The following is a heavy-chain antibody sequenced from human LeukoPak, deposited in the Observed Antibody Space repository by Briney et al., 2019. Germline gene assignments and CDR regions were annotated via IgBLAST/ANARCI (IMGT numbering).Heavy chain of an antibody. J-gene: IGHJ4*02. CDR2: IRYDGSNK. CDR1: GFTFSSYG. V-gene: IGHV3-30*02. Sequence: PGGSLRLSCAASGFTFSSYGMHWDRQAPGKGLEWVAFIRYDGSNKYYADSVKGRFTISRDNSKNTLYLQMNSLRAEDTAVYYCAKDPLYYDFWSGYSSHFDYWGQGTLVTVSS. D-gene: IGHD3-3*01. CDR3: AKDPLYYDFWSGYSSHFDY.